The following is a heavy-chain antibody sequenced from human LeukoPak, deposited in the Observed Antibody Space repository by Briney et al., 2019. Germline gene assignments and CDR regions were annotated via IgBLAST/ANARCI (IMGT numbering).Heavy chain of an antibody. D-gene: IGHD1-26*01. V-gene: IGHV4-59*01. CDR3: ARDTVGAILLDV. CDR1: GGSISSYY. J-gene: IGHJ6*04. Sequence: SETLSLTCTVSGGSISSYYWSWIRQPPGKGLEWIGYIYYSGSTNYNPSLKSRVTISVDTSKNQFSLKLSSVTAADTALYYCARDTVGAILLDVWGKGTTVTVSS. CDR2: IYYSGST.